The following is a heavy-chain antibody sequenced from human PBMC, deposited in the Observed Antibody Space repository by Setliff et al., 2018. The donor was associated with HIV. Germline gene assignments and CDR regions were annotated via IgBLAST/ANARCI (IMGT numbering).Heavy chain of an antibody. CDR1: GFNVNNKY. J-gene: IGHJ4*02. V-gene: IGHV3-66*01. D-gene: IGHD2-2*01. Sequence: GGSLRLSCAASGFNVNNKYMSWVRQAPGKGLEWASIIYSDDYTKYADSVKGRFSISRDNAKNSLYLQMNSLRAEDTAVYYCARDSRTGYFDSWGQGTLVTVSS. CDR3: ARDSRTGYFDS. CDR2: IYSDDYT.